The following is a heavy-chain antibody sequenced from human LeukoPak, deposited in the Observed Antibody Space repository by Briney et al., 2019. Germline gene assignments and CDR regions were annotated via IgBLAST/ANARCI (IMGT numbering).Heavy chain of an antibody. CDR1: GYTFTGYY. J-gene: IGHJ4*02. D-gene: IGHD5-24*01. Sequence: ASVKVSCKASGYTFTGYYVHWVRQAPGQGLEWMGWINPNSGGTNYAQKFQGRVTMTRDTSISTAYMELSRLRSDDTAVYYCARVIRRWLQFTQFDYWGQGTLVTVSS. V-gene: IGHV1-2*02. CDR2: INPNSGGT. CDR3: ARVIRRWLQFTQFDY.